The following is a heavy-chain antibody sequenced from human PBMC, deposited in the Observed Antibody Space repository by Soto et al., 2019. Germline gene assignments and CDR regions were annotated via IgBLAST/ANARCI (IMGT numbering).Heavy chain of an antibody. V-gene: IGHV3-53*01. CDR1: GFAVSSKY. D-gene: IGHD6-19*01. CDR3: VQTTGWPGFDF. CDR2: IYGGGTT. J-gene: IGHJ4*02. Sequence: EVQLVESGGGLIQPGGSLRLSCAASGFAVSSKYMTWVRQAPGKGLEWVSVIYGGGTTYYADPVKGRFTISRDTSKNTLYLQMNSLRAEDTALYYCVQTTGWPGFDFRGQGTLVTVSS.